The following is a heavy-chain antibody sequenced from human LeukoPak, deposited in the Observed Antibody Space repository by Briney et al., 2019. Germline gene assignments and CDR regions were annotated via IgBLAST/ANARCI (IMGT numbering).Heavy chain of an antibody. V-gene: IGHV4-59*01. CDR1: GDSISSYY. J-gene: IGHJ4*02. Sequence: PSETLSLTCTVSGDSISSYYWSWIRQPPGKGLEWIGYISYTGSTNYNPSPRSRVTIAVDTSNNQFSLRLNSVTAADTAVYYCARVGRGDHTWGSYSFDYWGQGTLVTVSS. D-gene: IGHD3-16*01. CDR3: ARVGRGDHTWGSYSFDY. CDR2: ISYTGST.